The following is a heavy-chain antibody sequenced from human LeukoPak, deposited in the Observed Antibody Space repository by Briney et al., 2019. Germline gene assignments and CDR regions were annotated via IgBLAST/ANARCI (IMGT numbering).Heavy chain of an antibody. J-gene: IGHJ4*02. CDR2: IYYSGST. Sequence: SQTLSLTCTVSGGSISSGGYYWSWIRQHPGKGLEWIGYIYYSGSTYYNPSLKSRVTIPVDTSKNQFSLKLSSVTAADTAVYYCASGYSGYDYYFDYWGQGTLVTVSS. CDR3: ASGYSGYDYYFDY. CDR1: GGSISSGGYY. V-gene: IGHV4-31*03. D-gene: IGHD5-12*01.